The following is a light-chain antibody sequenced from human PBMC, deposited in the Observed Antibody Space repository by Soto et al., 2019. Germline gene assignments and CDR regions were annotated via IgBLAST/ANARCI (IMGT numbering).Light chain of an antibody. CDR3: SSYTSSSTLLYV. CDR1: SSDVGGYNY. CDR2: GVS. Sequence: QSALTQPASVSGSPGQSITISCTGTSSDVGGYNYVSWYQQHPVKAPKLMIYGVSNRPSGVSNRFSGSKSGNTASLTISWLQAEDEDDYYSSSYTSSSTLLYVFGTGTKVTVL. V-gene: IGLV2-14*01. J-gene: IGLJ1*01.